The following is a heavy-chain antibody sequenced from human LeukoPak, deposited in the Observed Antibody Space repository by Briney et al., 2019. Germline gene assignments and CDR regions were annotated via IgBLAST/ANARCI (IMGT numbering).Heavy chain of an antibody. CDR1: GFTFSSFP. V-gene: IGHV3-30*04. CDR3: ARSLIPGRWYFDL. D-gene: IGHD3-16*01. CDR2: ISTDGSYK. Sequence: GGSLRLSCAVSGFTFSSFPFHWVRQAPGKGLEWEAAISTDGSYKYHGDSVKGRFTISRDNPMNTLYLQMNGLRPDDTAVYYCARSLIPGRWYFDLWGRGTLVTVSS. J-gene: IGHJ2*01.